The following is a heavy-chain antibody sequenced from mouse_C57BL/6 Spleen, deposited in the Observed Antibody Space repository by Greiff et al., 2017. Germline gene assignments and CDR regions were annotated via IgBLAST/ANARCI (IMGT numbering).Heavy chain of an antibody. D-gene: IGHD2-5*01. V-gene: IGHV1-82*01. J-gene: IGHJ4*01. CDR3: ARDSKGAMDY. CDR2: IYPGDGDT. CDR1: GYAFSSSW. Sequence: QVQLQQSGPELVKPGASVKISCKASGYAFSSSWMNWVKQRPGKGLEWIGRIYPGDGDTNYNGKFKGKATLTADKSSSTAYMQLSSLTSEDSAVYCCARDSKGAMDYWGQGTSVTVSS.